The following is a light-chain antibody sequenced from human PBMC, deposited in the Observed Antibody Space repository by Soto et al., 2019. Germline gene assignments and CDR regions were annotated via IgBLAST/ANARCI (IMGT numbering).Light chain of an antibody. V-gene: IGKV3-15*01. CDR2: GAS. Sequence: EIVMTQSPATLSVSPGERATLSCRASQSVSSNLAWYQQKPGQAPRLLIYGASTRATGIPARFSGSGSGTEFTLTISSLQSEDSATYYCQQYRSFPYTFGQGTKLEIK. CDR1: QSVSSN. CDR3: QQYRSFPYT. J-gene: IGKJ2*01.